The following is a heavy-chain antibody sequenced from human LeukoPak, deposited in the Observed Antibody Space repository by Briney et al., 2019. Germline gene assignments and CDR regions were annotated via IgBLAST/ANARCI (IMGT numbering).Heavy chain of an antibody. CDR2: MSYSGST. CDR3: ARVRWLQLGHFDY. Sequence: SETLSLTCTVSGGSISSNSYSWGWIRQPPGKGLEWIASMSYSGSTYYNPSLKSRVTISVDTSRNQFSLKLSSVTAADAAVYYCARVRWLQLGHFDYWGQESLVTVSS. CDR1: GGSISSNSYS. J-gene: IGHJ4*02. V-gene: IGHV4-39*07. D-gene: IGHD5-24*01.